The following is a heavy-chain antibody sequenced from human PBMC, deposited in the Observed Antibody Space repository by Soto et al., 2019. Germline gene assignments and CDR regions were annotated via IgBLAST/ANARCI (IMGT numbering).Heavy chain of an antibody. V-gene: IGHV4-30-4*01. CDR2: IYYSGDT. CDR1: GDSIISGDYY. Sequence: SETLSLTCTVSGDSIISGDYYWSWLLQTPGKGLEWIGYIYYSGDTNYNPSLKSRVIISVDTSKNQFSLKLSSVTAADTAVYYCAGEGALLYGGNPDYYYTVGVCGQGTTVTVSS. CDR3: AGEGALLYGGNPDYYYTVGV. D-gene: IGHD4-17*01. J-gene: IGHJ6*02.